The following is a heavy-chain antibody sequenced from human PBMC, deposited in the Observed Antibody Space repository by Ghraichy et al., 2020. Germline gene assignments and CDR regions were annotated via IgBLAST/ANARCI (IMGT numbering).Heavy chain of an antibody. CDR3: SRNRFRADDAFDT. D-gene: IGHD3-10*01. CDR1: GGSVSRGGYY. Sequence: SETLSLTCTVSGGSVSRGGYYWTWIRQPPGKGLELIGYIYHTGSANYKPSLKSRVTISVDTSKNQFSLKISSVTNAETAMYYCSRNRFRADDAFDTWGQGTMVTVSS. J-gene: IGHJ3*02. V-gene: IGHV4-61*08. CDR2: IYHTGSA.